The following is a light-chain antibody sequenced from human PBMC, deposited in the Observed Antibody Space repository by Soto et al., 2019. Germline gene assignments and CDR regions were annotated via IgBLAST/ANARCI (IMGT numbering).Light chain of an antibody. J-gene: IGKJ4*01. V-gene: IGKV3-11*01. CDR3: QKHTNWPLT. CDR2: DAS. CDR1: HSVSTY. Sequence: VLTQSPAILSPSHREGATISLRASHSVSTYLAWYQQKPGQAPRLLIYDASNRATGIPARFSGSGSGTDFTLTISSLEPEDSAVYYCQKHTNWPLTFGRGTTVDIK.